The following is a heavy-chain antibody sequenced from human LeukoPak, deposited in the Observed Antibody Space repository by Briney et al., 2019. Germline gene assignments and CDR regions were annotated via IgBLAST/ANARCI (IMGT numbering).Heavy chain of an antibody. V-gene: IGHV3-33*01. J-gene: IGHJ4*02. D-gene: IGHD3-22*01. CDR3: ARDLNHYDSSGYLED. Sequence: GGSLRLSCAASGFTFSSYGMHWVRQAPGKGLEWVAVIWYDGSNKYYADSVKGRFTISRDNSKNTLYLQMNSLRAEDTAVYYCARDLNHYDSSGYLEDWGQGTLVTVSS. CDR1: GFTFSSYG. CDR2: IWYDGSNK.